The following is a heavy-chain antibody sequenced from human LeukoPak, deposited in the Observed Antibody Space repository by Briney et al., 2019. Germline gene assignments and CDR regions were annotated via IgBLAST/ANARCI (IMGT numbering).Heavy chain of an antibody. CDR3: ARVTQKEFGELFFDY. V-gene: IGHV4-30-4*01. J-gene: IGHJ4*02. D-gene: IGHD3-10*01. CDR2: IYYSGST. Sequence: SQTLSLTCTVSGGSISSGDYYWSWIRQPPGKGLEWIGYIYYSGSTYYNPSLKSRVTISADTSKNQFSLKLSSVTAADTAVYYCARVTQKEFGELFFDYWGQGTLVTVSS. CDR1: GGSISSGDYY.